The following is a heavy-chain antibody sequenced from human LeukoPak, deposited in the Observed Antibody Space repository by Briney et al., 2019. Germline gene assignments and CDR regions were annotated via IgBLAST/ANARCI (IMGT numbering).Heavy chain of an antibody. CDR3: TRVQAGRSGLMDV. J-gene: IGHJ6*02. V-gene: IGHV3-74*01. D-gene: IGHD2-8*02. CDR2: IDPDGSTT. Sequence: SGGSLRLSCAASGFTLNGYWMHWVRQAPGEGLVWVSRIDPDGSTTNYAESVKGRSTTSRDNAKNTMYLQMNSLRAEDTALYYCTRVQAGRSGLMDVWGRGTTVTVSS. CDR1: GFTLNGYW.